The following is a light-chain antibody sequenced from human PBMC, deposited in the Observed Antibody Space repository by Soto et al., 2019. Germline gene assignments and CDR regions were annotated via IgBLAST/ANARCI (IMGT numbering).Light chain of an antibody. CDR1: SSDVGSYNL. CDR3: CSYAGSGTFYV. CDR2: EGS. V-gene: IGLV2-23*01. Sequence: QSVLTQPASVSGSPGQSITISCTGTSSDVGSYNLVSWYQQHPGKAPKLMIYEGSERPSGVSYRFSGSKSGNTASLTISGLQAEDEADYYCCSYAGSGTFYVFGTGTRSPS. J-gene: IGLJ1*01.